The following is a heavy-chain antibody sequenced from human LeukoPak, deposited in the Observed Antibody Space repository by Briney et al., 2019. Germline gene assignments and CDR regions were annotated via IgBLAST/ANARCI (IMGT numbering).Heavy chain of an antibody. J-gene: IGHJ6*03. V-gene: IGHV3-48*01. D-gene: IGHD2-15*01. CDR1: GLTFRDSS. CDR3: AALGYCSGGSCYSYYYYYMDV. CDR2: ISSSSSTI. Sequence: GGSLRLSCVDSGLTFRDSSMNWVRQAPGKGLEWVSYISSSSSTIYYADSVKGRFTISRDNAKNSLYLLMNSLRAEDTAVYYCAALGYCSGGSCYSYYYYYMDVWGKGTTVTVSS.